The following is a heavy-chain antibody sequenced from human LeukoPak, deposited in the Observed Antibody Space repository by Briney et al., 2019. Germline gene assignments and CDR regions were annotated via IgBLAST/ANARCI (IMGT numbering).Heavy chain of an antibody. CDR3: ARVSDGFELLEGAFDI. D-gene: IGHD3-3*01. V-gene: IGHV3-30*04. Sequence: GGSLRLSCAPSGFTFSSYAIHWVRQAPGKGLEWVAFISYDGSNKYYADSVKGRFTISRDNSKNTLYLQMNSLRAEDTAVYYCARVSDGFELLEGAFDIWGQGTMVTVSS. CDR1: GFTFSSYA. J-gene: IGHJ3*02. CDR2: ISYDGSNK.